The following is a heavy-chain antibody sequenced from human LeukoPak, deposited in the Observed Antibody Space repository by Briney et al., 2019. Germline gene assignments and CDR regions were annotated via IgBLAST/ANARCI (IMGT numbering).Heavy chain of an antibody. D-gene: IGHD5-18*01. CDR2: INHSGST. J-gene: IGHJ4*02. CDR1: GGSFSGYY. CDR3: ARGQKYRNGYTVTELGSGYFAY. V-gene: IGHV4-34*01. Sequence: SETLSLTCAVYGGSFSGYYWSWIRQPPGKGLEWLGEINHSGSTNYNPSLKSRVTISVDASKNQFSLKLSSVTAADTAVYYCARGQKYRNGYTVTELGSGYFAYWGQGTLVTVSS.